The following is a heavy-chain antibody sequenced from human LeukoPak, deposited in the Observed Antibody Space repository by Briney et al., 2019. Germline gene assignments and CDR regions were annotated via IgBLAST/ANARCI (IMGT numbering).Heavy chain of an antibody. V-gene: IGHV4-39*07. D-gene: IGHD3-10*01. Sequence: SETLSLTCTVSGCSISSSSYYWGWIRQPPGKGLEWIGSIYYSGSTYYNPSLKSRVTISVDTSKNQFSLKLSSVTAADTAVYYCARDHGITMVRGVIGSFDPWGQGTLVTVSS. CDR2: IYYSGST. J-gene: IGHJ5*02. CDR3: ARDHGITMVRGVIGSFDP. CDR1: GCSISSSSYY.